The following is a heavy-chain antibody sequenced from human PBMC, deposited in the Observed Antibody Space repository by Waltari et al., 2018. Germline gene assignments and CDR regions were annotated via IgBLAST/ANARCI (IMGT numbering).Heavy chain of an antibody. Sequence: EVQLVESGGGLVKPGGSLSLSCAACGLTFTSPSMHWVRQAPGKGLEWVSSISSSSSYIYYADSVKGRFTISRDNAKNSLYLQMNSLRAEDTAVYYCARDPGRMDVWGQGTTVTVSS. D-gene: IGHD1-26*01. CDR1: GLTFTSPS. CDR2: ISSSSSYI. CDR3: ARDPGRMDV. J-gene: IGHJ6*02. V-gene: IGHV3-21*01.